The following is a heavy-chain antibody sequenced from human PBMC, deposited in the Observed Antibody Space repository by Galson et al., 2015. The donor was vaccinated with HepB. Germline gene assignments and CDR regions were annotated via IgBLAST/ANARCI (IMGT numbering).Heavy chain of an antibody. CDR3: ARGVRGGSGTFPVY. V-gene: IGHV4-59*01. CDR2: IFYTGST. CDR1: GGSINSYY. Sequence: ETLSLTCSASGGSINSYYWRWPRKPPEWGVQWIGYIFYTGSTNYNPSLQSRVAMSVDRSNNQFSLKLTSVTAADTAVYYCARGVRGGSGTFPVYWGQGTPVTVSS. D-gene: IGHD3-10*01. J-gene: IGHJ4*02.